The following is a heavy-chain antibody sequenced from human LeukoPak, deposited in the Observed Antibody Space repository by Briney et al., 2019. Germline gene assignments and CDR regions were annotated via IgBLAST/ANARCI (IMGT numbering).Heavy chain of an antibody. D-gene: IGHD4-17*01. CDR1: GFTFSSYG. J-gene: IGHJ4*02. CDR3: ARDSTYGDPGIFDY. V-gene: IGHV3-33*01. CDR2: IWYDGSNK. Sequence: GGSLRLSCAASGFTFSSYGMHWVRQAPGKGLEWVAVIWYDGSNKYYADSVKGRFTISRDNSENTLYLQMNSLRAEDTAVYYCARDSTYGDPGIFDYWGQGTLVTVSS.